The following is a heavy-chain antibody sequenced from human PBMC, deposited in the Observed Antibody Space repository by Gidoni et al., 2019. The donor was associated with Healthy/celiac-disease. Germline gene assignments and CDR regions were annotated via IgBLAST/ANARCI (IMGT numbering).Heavy chain of an antibody. D-gene: IGHD2-2*01. Sequence: EVQLVESGGGLVKPGGSLRLSCAASGFTFSNAWMSWVRQAPGKGLEWVGRIKSKTDGGTTDYAAPVKGRFTISRDDSKNTLYLQMNSLKTEDTAVYYCTTGIVPAADLVYAIRNYYYYMDVWGKGTTVTVSS. CDR2: IKSKTDGGTT. J-gene: IGHJ6*03. V-gene: IGHV3-15*01. CDR1: GFTFSNAW. CDR3: TTGIVPAADLVYAIRNYYYYMDV.